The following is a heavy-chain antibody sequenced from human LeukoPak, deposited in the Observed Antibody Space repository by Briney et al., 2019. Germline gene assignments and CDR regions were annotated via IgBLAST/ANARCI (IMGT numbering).Heavy chain of an antibody. Sequence: GGSLRLSCTASGFIFSHYGMHWVRQAPGKGLEWVAVIQNDASTRNYVDSVKGRFTISRDNSENTVFLQMDSLRADDTAVYHCANNYYDSSGPYYYGMDVWGQGTTVIVSS. CDR3: ANNYYDSSGPYYYGMDV. CDR2: IQNDASTR. CDR1: GFIFSHYG. J-gene: IGHJ6*02. V-gene: IGHV3-30*02. D-gene: IGHD3-22*01.